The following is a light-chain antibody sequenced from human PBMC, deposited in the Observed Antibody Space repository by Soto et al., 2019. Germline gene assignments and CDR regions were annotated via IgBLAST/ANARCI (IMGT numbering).Light chain of an antibody. CDR1: SSNIGSNT. V-gene: IGLV1-44*01. Sequence: QSVLTQPPSASGTPGQRVTIFCSGRSSNIGSNTVNWYQQLPGTAPKLLMYGNNQRPSGVPDRFSGSKSGTSASLAITGLQSEDGADYYCATWDDSLNGVVFGGGTKVTVL. CDR2: GNN. CDR3: ATWDDSLNGVV. J-gene: IGLJ3*02.